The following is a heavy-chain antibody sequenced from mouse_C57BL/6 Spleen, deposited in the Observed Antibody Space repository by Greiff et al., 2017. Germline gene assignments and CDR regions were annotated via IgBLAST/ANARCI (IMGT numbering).Heavy chain of an antibody. V-gene: IGHV1-39*01. J-gene: IGHJ4*01. D-gene: IGHD1-1*01. CDR1: GYSFTDYN. CDR3: AKGGLLLRSYAMDY. Sequence: VQLQQSGPELVKPGASVKISCKASGYSFTDYNMNWVKQSNGKSLEWIGVINPNYGTTSYNQKFKGKATLTVDQSSSTAYMQLHSLTSEDSAVYYCAKGGLLLRSYAMDYWGQGTSVTVSS. CDR2: INPNYGTT.